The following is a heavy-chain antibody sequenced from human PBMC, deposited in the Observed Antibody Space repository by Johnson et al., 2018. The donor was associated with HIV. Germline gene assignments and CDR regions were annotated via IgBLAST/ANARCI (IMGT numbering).Heavy chain of an antibody. CDR1: GFTFSTYD. D-gene: IGHD1-26*01. CDR2: ISYDGINK. CDR3: AKEQWEQTLIAFDI. V-gene: IGHV3-30*18. Sequence: QVQLVESGGGLVQPGGSLRLSCAASGFTFSTYDMHWVRQAPGKGLEWVTIISYDGINKYYADSVKGRFTISRDNSKNTLYLQRNSLRAEDTAVYYCAKEQWEQTLIAFDIWGQCTLVTVSS. J-gene: IGHJ3*02.